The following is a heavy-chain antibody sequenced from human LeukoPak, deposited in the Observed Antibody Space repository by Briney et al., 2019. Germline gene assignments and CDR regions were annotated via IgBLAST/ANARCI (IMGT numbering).Heavy chain of an antibody. D-gene: IGHD6-19*01. J-gene: IGHJ4*02. CDR3: ARGGSSGWNDN. CDR2: INSDGSST. CDR1: GSTFSSYW. Sequence: RGGSLRLSCVASGSTFSSYWMHWVRQAPGKGLVWVSRINSDGSSTSYADFVKGRFAISRDNAKNTLYLQMNSLKAEDTAVYYCARGGSSGWNDNWGQGTLVTVSS. V-gene: IGHV3-74*01.